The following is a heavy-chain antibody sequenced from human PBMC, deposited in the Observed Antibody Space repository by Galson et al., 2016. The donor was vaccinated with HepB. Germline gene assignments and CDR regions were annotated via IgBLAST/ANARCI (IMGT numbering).Heavy chain of an antibody. J-gene: IGHJ4*02. D-gene: IGHD3-3*01. CDR3: ARSGNEWSVDY. V-gene: IGHV1-3*01. CDR1: GYTFTTYG. CDR2: YNAGNGDP. Sequence: SVKVSCKASGYTFTTYGIQWVRQALGQRLEWIGWYNAGNGDPRYSQNFQGRVTFTRDTSASTAYMELSSLRSEDTAVYFCARSGNEWSVDYWGQGTLVSVSS.